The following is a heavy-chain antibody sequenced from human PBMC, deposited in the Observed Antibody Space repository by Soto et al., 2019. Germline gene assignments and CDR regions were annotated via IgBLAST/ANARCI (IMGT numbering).Heavy chain of an antibody. J-gene: IGHJ5*02. D-gene: IGHD2-15*01. CDR1: GYTFTRYT. CDR2: INPDNGNT. V-gene: IGHV1-3*01. CDR3: ARGIATGQLDP. Sequence: QVQLVQSGAEVKKPGASVKISCKASGYTFTRYTMNWVRQAPGQRLEWMGLINPDNGNTKSSQKFQDRVIITRDTSASTAYMDRSSLRYEDTAVYYCARGIATGQLDPWGQGTLVTVSS.